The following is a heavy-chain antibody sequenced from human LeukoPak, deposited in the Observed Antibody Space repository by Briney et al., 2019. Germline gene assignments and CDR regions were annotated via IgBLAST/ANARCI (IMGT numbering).Heavy chain of an antibody. CDR1: GFTFSSYA. Sequence: GGSLRLSCAASGFTFSSYAMSWVRQAPGKGLEWVSGISASGDHRYYADSVKGRFAISRDSSKNTVSLEMNSLRVDDTALYYCAKDDSRALDHFDYWGQGTVVTVSS. D-gene: IGHD3-22*01. J-gene: IGHJ4*02. CDR3: AKDDSRALDHFDY. V-gene: IGHV3-23*01. CDR2: ISASGDHR.